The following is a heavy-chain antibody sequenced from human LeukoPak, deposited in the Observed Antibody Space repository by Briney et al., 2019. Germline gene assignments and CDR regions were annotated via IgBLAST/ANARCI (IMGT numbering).Heavy chain of an antibody. V-gene: IGHV4-38-2*02. CDR3: ARDRATTMTTGDFDF. CDR1: GYSISSGYH. Sequence: PSETLSLTCNVSGYSISSGYHWAWIRQSPGKGLDWIGSMYHSGSTYYNPSLGSRVTISIDTSKNQFSLKLRSVTAADTAVYYCARDRATTMTTGDFDFWGQGTMVTVSS. J-gene: IGHJ3*01. D-gene: IGHD4-17*01. CDR2: MYHSGST.